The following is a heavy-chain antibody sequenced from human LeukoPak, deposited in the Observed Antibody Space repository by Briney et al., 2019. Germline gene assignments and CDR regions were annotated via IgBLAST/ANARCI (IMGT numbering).Heavy chain of an antibody. J-gene: IGHJ6*02. Sequence: ASVKVSCKASGYTFTSYGISWVRQAPGQGLEWMGWISAYNGNTNYAQKLQGRVTMTTDTSTSTAYMELRSLRSDDTVVYYCARDLFEPYDWLLQYYYYYYGMDVWGQGTTVTVSS. CDR1: GYTFTSYG. D-gene: IGHD3-9*01. CDR3: ARDLFEPYDWLLQYYYYYYGMDV. V-gene: IGHV1-18*01. CDR2: ISAYNGNT.